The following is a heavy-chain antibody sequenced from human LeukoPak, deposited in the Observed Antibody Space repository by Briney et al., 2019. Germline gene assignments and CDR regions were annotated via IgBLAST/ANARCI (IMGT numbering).Heavy chain of an antibody. CDR2: IIPIFGTA. Sequence: ASVKVSCKASGYTFTSYGINWVRQAPGQGLEWMGGIIPIFGTANYAQKFQGRVTITTDESTSTAYMELSSLRSEDTAVYYCARGGVDGAHEVGYYMDVWGKGTTVTVSS. CDR1: GYTFTSYG. J-gene: IGHJ6*03. CDR3: ARGGVDGAHEVGYYMDV. D-gene: IGHD4-17*01. V-gene: IGHV1-69*05.